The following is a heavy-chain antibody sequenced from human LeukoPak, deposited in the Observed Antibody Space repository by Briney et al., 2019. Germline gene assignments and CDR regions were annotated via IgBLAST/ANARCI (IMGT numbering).Heavy chain of an antibody. CDR2: IYTGESA. Sequence: GGSLRLSCAVSGFIVSSNYMSWVRQAPGKGLEWVSVIYTGESASYADSVKGRFSISRDISENTLYLQMDSLRAEDTAVYYCVRDSRVDNPGLYWGQGTPVTVSS. J-gene: IGHJ4*02. D-gene: IGHD1-1*01. V-gene: IGHV3-53*01. CDR3: VRDSRVDNPGLY. CDR1: GFIVSSNY.